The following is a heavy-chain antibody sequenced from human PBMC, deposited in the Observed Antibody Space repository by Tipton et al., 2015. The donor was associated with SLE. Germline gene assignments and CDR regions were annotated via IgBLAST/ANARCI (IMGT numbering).Heavy chain of an antibody. CDR1: GFTFSSYE. CDR3: AREIIAVAGTDAFDI. Sequence: SLRLSCAASGFTFSSYEMNWVRQAPGKGLEWVSYISSSGDTIYHADSVRGRITISRDNAKNSLYLQMSSLRAEDTALYYCAREIIAVAGTDAFDIWGQGTMVTVSS. V-gene: IGHV3-48*03. CDR2: ISSSGDTI. D-gene: IGHD6-19*01. J-gene: IGHJ3*02.